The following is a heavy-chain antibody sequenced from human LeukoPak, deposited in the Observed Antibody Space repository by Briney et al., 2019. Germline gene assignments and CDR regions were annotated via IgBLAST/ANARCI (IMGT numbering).Heavy chain of an antibody. J-gene: IGHJ4*02. CDR3: ARGMDYRGNPTWVY. D-gene: IGHD4-23*01. Sequence: GASVKVSCKASGYTFTGYYMHWVRQAPGQGLEWMGWINPNSGGTNYAQKFQGRVTMTRDTSISTAYMELSRLRSDDTAVYYCARGMDYRGNPTWVYWGQGTLVTVSS. CDR2: INPNSGGT. V-gene: IGHV1-2*02. CDR1: GYTFTGYY.